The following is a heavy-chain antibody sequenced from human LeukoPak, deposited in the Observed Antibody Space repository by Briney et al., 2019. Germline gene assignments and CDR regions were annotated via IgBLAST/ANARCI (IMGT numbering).Heavy chain of an antibody. CDR2: IYTSGST. Sequence: SETLSLTCTVSSGSISGYYWSWIRQPAGKGLEWIGRIYTSGSTNYNPSLKNRVTMSIDTSKNQFSLKLTSVTVADTAMYYCSGIGVTGGDYFDPLGQGTLVNVSS. J-gene: IGHJ5*02. V-gene: IGHV4-4*07. D-gene: IGHD2-21*02. CDR3: SGIGVTGGDYFDP. CDR1: SGSISGYY.